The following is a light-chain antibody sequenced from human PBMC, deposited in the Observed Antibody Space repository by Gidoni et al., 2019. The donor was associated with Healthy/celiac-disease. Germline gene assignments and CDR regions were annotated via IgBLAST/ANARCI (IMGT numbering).Light chain of an antibody. V-gene: IGKV1-39*01. CDR2: AAS. Sequence: DIQMTKSPSSLSASVGDRVTITCRASQSISSYLNWYQQKPGKAPKLLIYAASSLQSGVPSRFSGSGSGTDFTLTISSLQPEDFATYYCQQCYSSPHTFGQGTKVEIK. J-gene: IGKJ1*01. CDR1: QSISSY. CDR3: QQCYSSPHT.